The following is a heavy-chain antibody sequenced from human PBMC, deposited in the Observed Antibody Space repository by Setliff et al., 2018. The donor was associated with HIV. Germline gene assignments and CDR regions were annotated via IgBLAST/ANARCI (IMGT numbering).Heavy chain of an antibody. J-gene: IGHJ5*02. CDR3: ARDQPTVYYTSWYDSGEYNWFDP. CDR1: GYSFTSYG. D-gene: IGHD6-13*01. Sequence: GASVKVSCKASGYSFTSYGISWVRQAPGQGLEWMGGIIPIFGTANYAQKFQGRVTITADASTSTAYMELSSLSSEDTAVYYCARDQPTVYYTSWYDSGEYNWFDPWGQGTLVTV. V-gene: IGHV1-69*13. CDR2: IIPIFGTA.